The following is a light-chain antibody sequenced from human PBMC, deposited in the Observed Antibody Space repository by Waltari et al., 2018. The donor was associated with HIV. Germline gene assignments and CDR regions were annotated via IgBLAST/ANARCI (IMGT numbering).Light chain of an antibody. CDR3: QSYDSSLSGSV. J-gene: IGLJ2*01. V-gene: IGLV1-40*01. Sequence: QSVLTQPPSASGAPGQRVTISCTGRSSHIGPGYDVHWYQQLPGTAPKLLISGNSNRPSGVPDRFSGSKSGTSASLAITGLQAEDEADYYCQSYDSSLSGSVFGGGTKLTVL. CDR2: GNS. CDR1: SSHIGPGYD.